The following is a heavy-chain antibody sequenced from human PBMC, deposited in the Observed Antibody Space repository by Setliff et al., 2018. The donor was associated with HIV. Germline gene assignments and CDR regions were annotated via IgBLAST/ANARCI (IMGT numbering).Heavy chain of an antibody. CDR1: GGSISTSNW. D-gene: IGHD3-22*01. CDR3: ASGRPTVNYYDSSGYSD. Sequence: PSETLSLTCTVSGGSISTSNWWGWIRQTPGKGLEWIGEINHSGNTNYKESLKSRVTISIDTSKNQFSLKLNSVIAADTAVYYCASGRPTVNYYDSSGYSDWGQGTLVTVSS. CDR2: INHSGNT. V-gene: IGHV4-4*02. J-gene: IGHJ4*02.